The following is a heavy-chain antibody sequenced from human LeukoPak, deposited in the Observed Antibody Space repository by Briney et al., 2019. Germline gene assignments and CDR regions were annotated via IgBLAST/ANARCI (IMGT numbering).Heavy chain of an antibody. D-gene: IGHD5-18*01. CDR3: ASHGEYSPLDF. Sequence: SETLSLTCSVSGGSISSRSYYWGWLRQPPGKGLEWIGSVYSSGSTFYNPSLKSRVTMSVDTSKNQFSLRLSSVTAADTAVYYCASHGEYSPLDFWGRGTLVTVSS. J-gene: IGHJ4*02. CDR2: VYSSGST. CDR1: GGSISSRSYY. V-gene: IGHV4-39*01.